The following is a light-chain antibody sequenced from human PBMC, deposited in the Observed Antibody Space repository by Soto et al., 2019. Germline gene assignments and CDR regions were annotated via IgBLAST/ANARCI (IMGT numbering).Light chain of an antibody. CDR3: GTWGGSGGV. Sequence: QAVLTQPPSVSAAPGQKVTISCSGSSSNIGNNYVAWYQQLPGTAPKLLIYDNNKRPSGIPERFSGSKSGTSATLDIAGLQTGDEAVYYCGTWGGSGGVFGGGTKLTVL. V-gene: IGLV1-51*01. CDR2: DNN. CDR1: SSNIGNNY. J-gene: IGLJ2*01.